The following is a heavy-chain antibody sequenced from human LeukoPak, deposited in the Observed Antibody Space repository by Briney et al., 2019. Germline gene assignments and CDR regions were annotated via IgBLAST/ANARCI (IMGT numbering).Heavy chain of an antibody. J-gene: IGHJ4*02. CDR3: AKVSGDYDY. V-gene: IGHV3-30*04. D-gene: IGHD4-17*01. Sequence: RAGGSLRLSCAASGFTFSSYAMHWVRQAPGKGLEWVAVISYDGSNKYYADSVKGRFTISRDNSKNTLYLQMNSLRAEDTAVFYCAKVSGDYDYWGQGTLVTVSS. CDR2: ISYDGSNK. CDR1: GFTFSSYA.